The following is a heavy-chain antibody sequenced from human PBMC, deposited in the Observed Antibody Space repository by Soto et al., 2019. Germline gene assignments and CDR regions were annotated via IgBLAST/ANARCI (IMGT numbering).Heavy chain of an antibody. J-gene: IGHJ4*02. D-gene: IGHD6-13*01. CDR2: IRNRANSYTT. Sequence: GGSLRLSCAASGFTFSDHYMDWVRQAPGKGLEWVGRIRNRANSYTTEYAASVKGRFTMSRDDSKNSLYLQMNSLKTEDTAVYFCARAGRYSSSWLIDYWGQGTLVTVSS. V-gene: IGHV3-72*01. CDR1: GFTFSDHY. CDR3: ARAGRYSSSWLIDY.